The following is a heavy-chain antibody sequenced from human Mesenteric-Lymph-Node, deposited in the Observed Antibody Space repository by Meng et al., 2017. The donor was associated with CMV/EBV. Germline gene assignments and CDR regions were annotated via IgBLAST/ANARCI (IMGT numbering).Heavy chain of an antibody. CDR2: IYYSGST. D-gene: IGHD3-3*01. Sequence: SETLSLTCTVSGGSISSYYWSWIRQPPGKGLEWIGSIYYSGSTYYNPSLKSRVTISVDTSKNQFSLKLSSVTAADTAVYYCARDMDDFWSGYYKMSWFDPWGQGTLVTVSS. J-gene: IGHJ5*02. V-gene: IGHV4-59*12. CDR1: GGSISSYY. CDR3: ARDMDDFWSGYYKMSWFDP.